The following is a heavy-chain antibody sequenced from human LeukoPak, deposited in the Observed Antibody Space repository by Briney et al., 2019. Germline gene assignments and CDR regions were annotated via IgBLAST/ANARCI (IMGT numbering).Heavy chain of an antibody. CDR3: ARGRSDILTGTKGTSAFDI. D-gene: IGHD3-9*01. Sequence: PSETLSLTCNVSGGSISGYHWSWIRQPPGKGLEWLGYIYYSGSSNYNPSLKSRVTISVDTSKNQFSLKLSSVTAADTAVYYCARGRSDILTGTKGTSAFDIWGQGTMVTVS. CDR2: IYYSGSS. J-gene: IGHJ3*02. CDR1: GGSISGYH. V-gene: IGHV4-59*12.